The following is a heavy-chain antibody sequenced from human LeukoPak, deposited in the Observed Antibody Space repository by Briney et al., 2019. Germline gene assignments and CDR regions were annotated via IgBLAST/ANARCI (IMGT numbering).Heavy chain of an antibody. V-gene: IGHV3-33*01. CDR3: ARYGYSSGWYDY. CDR2: IWYDGSNK. J-gene: IGHJ4*02. Sequence: GGSLRLSCAASGFTFSSYGMHWVRQAPGKGLEGVAVIWYDGSNKYYADSVKGRFTISRDNSENTLYLQMNSLRAEDTAVYYCARYGYSSGWYDYWGQGTLVTVSS. CDR1: GFTFSSYG. D-gene: IGHD6-19*01.